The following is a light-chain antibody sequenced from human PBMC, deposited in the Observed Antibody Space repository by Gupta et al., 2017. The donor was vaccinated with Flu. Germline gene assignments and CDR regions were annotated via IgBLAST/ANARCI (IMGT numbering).Light chain of an antibody. CDR2: AES. Sequence: FPPVPPSEPASIGNRSSQTRRDSKDVSDLAWYQQKPGQAPRLLIYAESTRAAGIPDRFSGSGSGTEFTLTINRVEAEDVGVYYCEQYVVTITFGAGTKVEMK. CDR3: EQYVVTIT. J-gene: IGKJ3*01. CDR1: QTRRDSKDVSD. V-gene: IGKV2-28*01.